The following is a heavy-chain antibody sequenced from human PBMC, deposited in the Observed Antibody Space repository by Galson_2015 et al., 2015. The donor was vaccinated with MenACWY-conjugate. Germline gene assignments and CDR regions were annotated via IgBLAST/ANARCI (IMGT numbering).Heavy chain of an antibody. V-gene: IGHV3-30*04. CDR3: ARVYSGSPDYGMDV. D-gene: IGHD1-26*01. CDR1: GFTFSSYD. CDR2: ISYDGGNK. Sequence: SLRLSCAASGFTFSSYDMHWVRQAPGKGLDWVAVISYDGGNKYYADSVKGRFTISRDKNTLYLEMISLRGEDTAVYYCARVYSGSPDYGMDVWGQGTTVTVSS. J-gene: IGHJ6*02.